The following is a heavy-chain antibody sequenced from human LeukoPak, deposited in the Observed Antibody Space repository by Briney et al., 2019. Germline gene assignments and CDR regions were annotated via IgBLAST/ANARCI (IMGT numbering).Heavy chain of an antibody. Sequence: PSETLSLTCTVSGGSIWSYYWSWIRQPPGKGLEWIGYIYYSGNTNYNSSLKSRVTISVDRSKNQFSLKLSSVTAADTAVYYCAARPGMVWFDPWGQGTLVTVSS. D-gene: IGHD3-10*01. CDR3: AARPGMVWFDP. CDR2: IYYSGNT. J-gene: IGHJ5*02. CDR1: GGSIWSYY. V-gene: IGHV4-59*12.